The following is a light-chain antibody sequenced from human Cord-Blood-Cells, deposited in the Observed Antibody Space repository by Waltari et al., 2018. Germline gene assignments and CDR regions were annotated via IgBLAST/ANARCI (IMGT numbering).Light chain of an antibody. CDR2: DAS. J-gene: IGKJ2*01. V-gene: IGKV3-11*01. CDR1: QSVSSY. CDR3: QQRSNWPPYT. Sequence: VFTQSPATPSLSPGERATLPCRASQSVSSYLAWYQQKPGQDPSLLIYDASNRATGIPARFSGSGSGTDFTLTISSLEPEDFAVYYCQQRSNWPPYTFGQGTKVEIK.